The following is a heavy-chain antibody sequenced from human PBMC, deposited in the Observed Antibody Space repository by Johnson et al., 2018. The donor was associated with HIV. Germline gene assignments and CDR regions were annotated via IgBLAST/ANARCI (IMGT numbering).Heavy chain of an antibody. Sequence: EVQLVESGGGVVQPGGSLRLSCAASGFTFSSYWMHWVRQAPGKGLVWISRINSDGTYTTYADSVEGRFTISRDNAKNTLFLQMNSLRAEDTAVYYCARVSSNGDSSGLVCTFDMWCQGTMVTVSS. CDR2: INSDGTYT. CDR1: GFTFSSYW. D-gene: IGHD3-22*01. J-gene: IGHJ3*02. V-gene: IGHV3-74*02. CDR3: ARVSSNGDSSGLVCTFDM.